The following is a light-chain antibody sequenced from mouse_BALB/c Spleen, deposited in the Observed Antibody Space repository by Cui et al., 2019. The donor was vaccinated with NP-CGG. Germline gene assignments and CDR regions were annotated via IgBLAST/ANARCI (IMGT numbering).Light chain of an antibody. Sequence: AVFISVSFLTTSPGEIVTLTCRSSTGAVTTSNYANWVQEKPDHLFTGLIGGTNNRAPGVPARFSGSLIGDKAALTITGAQTEDEAIYFCALWYSNHWVFGGGTKLTVL. CDR1: TGAVTTSNY. CDR2: GTN. J-gene: IGLJ1*01. V-gene: IGLV1*01. CDR3: ALWYSNHWV.